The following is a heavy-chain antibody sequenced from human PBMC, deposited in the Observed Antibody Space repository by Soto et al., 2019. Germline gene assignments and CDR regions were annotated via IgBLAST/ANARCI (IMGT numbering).Heavy chain of an antibody. Sequence: SVKVSCKASGGTFSSYAISWVRQAPGQGLEWMGGIIPIFGTANYAQKFQGRVTITADESTSTAYMELSSLRSEDTAVYYCARDRDYYDSSGPYPKGWVAFDIWGQGTMVTVSS. CDR3: ARDRDYYDSSGPYPKGWVAFDI. CDR1: GGTFSSYA. J-gene: IGHJ3*02. CDR2: IIPIFGTA. D-gene: IGHD3-22*01. V-gene: IGHV1-69*13.